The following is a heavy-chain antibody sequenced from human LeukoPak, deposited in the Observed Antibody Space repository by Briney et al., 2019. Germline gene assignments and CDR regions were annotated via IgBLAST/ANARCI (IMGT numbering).Heavy chain of an antibody. CDR2: INGNGGGS. CDR1: GFTFSDYA. J-gene: IGHJ4*02. CDR3: AKEPLGYFDY. V-gene: IGHV3-23*01. Sequence: PGGSLRLSCAASGFTFSDYAMSWVRQAPAKGLEWVSSINGNGGGSYYIDSVKGRFTVSRDNSENALYLQMNSLRAEDTAVYYCAKEPLGYFDYWGQGTLVTVSS.